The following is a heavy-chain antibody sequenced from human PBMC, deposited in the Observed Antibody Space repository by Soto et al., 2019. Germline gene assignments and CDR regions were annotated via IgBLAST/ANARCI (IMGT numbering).Heavy chain of an antibody. CDR2: IYYSGST. J-gene: IGHJ4*02. CDR3: ARLGDGYKPDDY. Sequence: PSETLSLTCTVSGGSISSYYWSWIRQPPGKGLEWIGYIYYSGSTNYNPSLKSRVTISVDTSKNQFSLKLSSVTAADTAAYYCARLGDGYKPDDYWGQGTLVTVSS. V-gene: IGHV4-59*01. D-gene: IGHD5-12*01. CDR1: GGSISSYY.